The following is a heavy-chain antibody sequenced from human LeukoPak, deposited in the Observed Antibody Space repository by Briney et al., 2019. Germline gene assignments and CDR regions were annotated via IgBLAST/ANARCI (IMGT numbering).Heavy chain of an antibody. J-gene: IGHJ4*02. CDR1: GITLSNYI. CDR2: LSGSGGGK. CDR3: AKRGVVIRVFLVGFHKEAYYFDS. D-gene: IGHD3-10*01. Sequence: GGSLRLSCAVSGITLSNYIMSWGRQAPGKGLEWVAGLSGSGGGKNYADSVQGRFTISRDNTKNTLYLQMNSLRAEDTAVYFCAKRGVVIRVFLVGFHKEAYYFDSWGQGALVTVSS. V-gene: IGHV3-23*01.